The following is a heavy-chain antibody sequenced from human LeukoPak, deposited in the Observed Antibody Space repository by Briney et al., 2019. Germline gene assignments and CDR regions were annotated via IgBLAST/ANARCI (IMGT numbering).Heavy chain of an antibody. V-gene: IGHV3-7*01. CDR3: ASLQPIARPLLWFGELSSDYMDV. J-gene: IGHJ6*03. CDR1: GFTFTTYW. CDR2: IKQDGSEQ. D-gene: IGHD3-10*01. Sequence: PGGSLRLSCAASGFTFTTYWMGWVRQAPGKGLERVANIKQDGSEQYYVDSVKGRFTISRDNAKNSLYLQMNSLRAEDTAVYYCASLQPIARPLLWFGELSSDYMDVWGKGTTVTISS.